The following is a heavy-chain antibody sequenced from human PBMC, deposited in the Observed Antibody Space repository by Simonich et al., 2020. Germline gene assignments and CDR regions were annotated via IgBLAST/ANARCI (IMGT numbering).Heavy chain of an antibody. D-gene: IGHD1-26*01. Sequence: QVQLVQSGAEVKKPGASVKVSCKASGYTFTSDDINWVRQATGQGMEWRRWMNPNSGKTGYEQKFQGRVTSTRNTSISTAYMELSSLRSEDTAVYYCARTYSGSYYYFDYWGQGTLVTVSS. V-gene: IGHV1-8*03. CDR2: MNPNSGKT. CDR1: GYTFTSDD. CDR3: ARTYSGSYYYFDY. J-gene: IGHJ4*02.